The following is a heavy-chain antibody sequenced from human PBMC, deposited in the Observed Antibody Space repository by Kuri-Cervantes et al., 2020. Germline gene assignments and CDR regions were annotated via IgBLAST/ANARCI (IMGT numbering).Heavy chain of an antibody. CDR3: ARGGGGDCYAGCGFDP. D-gene: IGHD2-21*02. CDR1: GCTFSSYA. J-gene: IGHJ5*02. Sequence: SVKVSCKASGCTFSSYAISWVRQAPGQGLEWMGGIIPIFGTANYAQKFQGRVTITADESTSTAYMELSSLRSEDTAVYYCARGGGGDCYAGCGFDPWGQGTLVTVSS. CDR2: IIPIFGTA. V-gene: IGHV1-69*13.